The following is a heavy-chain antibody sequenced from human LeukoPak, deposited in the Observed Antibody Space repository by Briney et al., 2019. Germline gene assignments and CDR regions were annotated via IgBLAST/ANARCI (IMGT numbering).Heavy chain of an antibody. J-gene: IGHJ4*02. V-gene: IGHV3-11*01. D-gene: IGHD3-10*01. CDR2: ISSSGSTI. CDR3: ARPGRPRSYPYYFDY. Sequence: GGSLRLSCAASGFTFSDYYMSWIRQAPGKGLEWVSYISSSGSTIYYADSVKGRFTISRDDAKNSLYLQMNSLRAEDTAVYYCARPGRPRSYPYYFDYWGQGTLVTVSS. CDR1: GFTFSDYY.